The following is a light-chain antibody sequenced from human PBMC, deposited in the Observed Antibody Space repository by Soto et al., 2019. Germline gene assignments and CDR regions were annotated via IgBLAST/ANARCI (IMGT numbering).Light chain of an antibody. J-gene: IGLJ1*01. CDR3: SSYTTSNTRQIV. Sequence: QSVLTQPASVSGSPGQSITISCTGTSKDFGGYNYVSWYQHHPGKAPKLIIYDVSNRPSGVSIRFSGSKSDNTASLTISGLQPEDEADYHCSSYTTSNTRQIVFGTGTKVTVL. V-gene: IGLV2-14*03. CDR1: SKDFGGYNY. CDR2: DVS.